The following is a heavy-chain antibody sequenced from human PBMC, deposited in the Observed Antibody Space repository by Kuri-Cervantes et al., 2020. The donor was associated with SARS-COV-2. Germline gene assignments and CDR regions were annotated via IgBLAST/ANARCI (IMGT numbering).Heavy chain of an antibody. J-gene: IGHJ3*02. D-gene: IGHD3-10*01. V-gene: IGHV1-69*13. CDR2: IIPIFETA. CDR3: AKDRGFLDN. Sequence: SVKVSCKASGYTFTSYDINWVRQAPGQGLEWMGRIIPIFETAHYAQKFQGRLTITADESTSTTYMELSSLISEDTAIYYCAKDRGFLDNWGLGTMVTVSS. CDR1: GYTFTSYD.